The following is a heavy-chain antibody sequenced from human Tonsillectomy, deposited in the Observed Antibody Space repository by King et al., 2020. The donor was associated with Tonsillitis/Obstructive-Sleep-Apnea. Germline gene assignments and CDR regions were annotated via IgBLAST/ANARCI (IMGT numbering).Heavy chain of an antibody. CDR1: GFTFSSYA. V-gene: IGHV3-30*04. J-gene: IGHJ4*02. D-gene: IGHD3-3*01. CDR3: ASPNYDFWSGYLDY. Sequence: QVQLVESGGGVVQPGRSLRLSCAASGFTFSSYAMHWVRKAPGKGLEWVAFISYDGTNKYYADSVKGRFTISRDNSKNTLYLQMNSLRAEDTAVYYCASPNYDFWSGYLDYWGQGTLLTASS. CDR2: ISYDGTNK.